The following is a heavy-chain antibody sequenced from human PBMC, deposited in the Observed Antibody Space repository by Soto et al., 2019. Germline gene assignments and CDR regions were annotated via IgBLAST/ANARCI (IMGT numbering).Heavy chain of an antibody. CDR1: GYILTSYY. V-gene: IGHV1-46*03. J-gene: IGHJ4*02. CDR2: INPFDGSR. D-gene: IGHD2-15*01. CDR3: SRVDPEETPPFDH. Sequence: GASGEVSCKASGYILTSYYIHWVRQAPGQGLEWMGWINPFDGSRMFAQSFQGRVTMTRGTSTSTVYMEVSSLRSADPAVYYCSRVDPEETPPFDHWGQGTLDPLS.